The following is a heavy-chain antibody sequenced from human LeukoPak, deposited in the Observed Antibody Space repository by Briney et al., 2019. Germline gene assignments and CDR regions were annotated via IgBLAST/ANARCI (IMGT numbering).Heavy chain of an antibody. CDR2: IKQDGSEK. CDR3: ARDRGYCDSSPSFDY. CDR1: GFTFSSYW. J-gene: IGHJ4*02. D-gene: IGHD3-22*01. Sequence: GGSLRLSCAASGFTFSSYWMSWVRQAPGKGLEWVANIKQDGSEKYYVDSVKGRFTISRDNAKNSLYLQMNSLRAEDTAVYYCARDRGYCDSSPSFDYWGQGTLVTVSS. V-gene: IGHV3-7*01.